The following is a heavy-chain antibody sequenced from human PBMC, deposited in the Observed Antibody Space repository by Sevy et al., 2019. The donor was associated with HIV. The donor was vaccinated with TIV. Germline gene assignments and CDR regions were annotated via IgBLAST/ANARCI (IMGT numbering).Heavy chain of an antibody. CDR3: AWALAKAARDY. Sequence: GGSLRLSCAASGFSFSNYWMTWVRQTPGKGLEWVANINQEGREKYYVDSVKGRFTVSRDNTQNALYLQMNSLRAEDTAVYYCAWALAKAARDYGGQGTLVTVSS. V-gene: IGHV3-7*03. D-gene: IGHD6-6*01. J-gene: IGHJ4*02. CDR2: INQEGREK. CDR1: GFSFSNYW.